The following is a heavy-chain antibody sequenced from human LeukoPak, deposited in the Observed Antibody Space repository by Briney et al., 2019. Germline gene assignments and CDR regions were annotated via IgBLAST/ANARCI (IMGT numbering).Heavy chain of an antibody. CDR3: ARDMVEGSSHTPGNWFDP. D-gene: IGHD6-6*01. CDR2: ISSSSSYI. J-gene: IGHJ5*02. V-gene: IGHV3-21*01. CDR1: GFTFSSYS. Sequence: PGGSLRLSCAASGFTFSSYSMNWVRQAPGKGLEWVSSISSSSSYIYYADSVKGRFTISRDNAKNSLYLQMNSLRAEDTAVYYCARDMVEGSSHTPGNWFDPWGQGTLVTVSS.